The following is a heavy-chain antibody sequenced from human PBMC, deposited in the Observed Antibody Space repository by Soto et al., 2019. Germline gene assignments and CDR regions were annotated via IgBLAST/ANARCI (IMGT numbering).Heavy chain of an antibody. CDR2: IQSGGST. Sequence: EVQLVESGGGLVQPGGSLRLSCAASGFSVSSKYMSWVRQAPGKGLEWVSLIQSGGSTYYAGSVKGRFTISSDDSENKLFLQFNSLSVDDTGVYYCTRNDGHCNGDRCDGVPMAVWGKGTTVT. CDR3: TRNDGHCNGDRCDGVPMAV. D-gene: IGHD2-15*01. CDR1: GFSVSSKY. J-gene: IGHJ6*03. V-gene: IGHV3-66*01.